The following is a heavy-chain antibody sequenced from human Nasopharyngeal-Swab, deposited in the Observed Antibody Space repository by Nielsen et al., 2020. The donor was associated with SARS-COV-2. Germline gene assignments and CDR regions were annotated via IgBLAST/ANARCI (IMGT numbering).Heavy chain of an antibody. CDR2: TQLNNAKT. CDR1: GYTFTSYD. D-gene: IGHD2-2*03. CDR3: ARMRAGYDGYLQN. J-gene: IGHJ1*01. Sequence: ASVKVSCKASGYTFTSYDINWVRQAPGHGLEWLGRTQLNNAKTVYAQKFQGRVTMTWNTSITTAYMRLSGLRSDDTAVYYCARMRAGYDGYLQNWGQGTVVTVS. V-gene: IGHV1-8*01.